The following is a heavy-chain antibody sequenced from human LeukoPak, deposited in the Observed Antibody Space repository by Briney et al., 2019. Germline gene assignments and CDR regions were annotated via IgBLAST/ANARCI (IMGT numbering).Heavy chain of an antibody. V-gene: IGHV4-59*01. CDR2: IYYGGNT. CDR1: GGSISPYF. Sequence: SETLSLTCTVSGGSISPYFWGSIRQPPGKGLEWIGNIYYGGNTNYNPSLKSRVTISVDTSKSQFSVRLNSVTAADTAIYYCARISGPGDYGDFDYWGQGTQVTVSS. CDR3: ARISGPGDYGDFDY. D-gene: IGHD4-17*01. J-gene: IGHJ4*02.